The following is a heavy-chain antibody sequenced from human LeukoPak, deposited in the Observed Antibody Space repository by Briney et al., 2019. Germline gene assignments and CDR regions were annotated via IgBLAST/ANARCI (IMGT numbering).Heavy chain of an antibody. V-gene: IGHV3-21*01. CDR1: GFTFSIYS. CDR3: ARGHRSQDIWFDP. Sequence: GGSPRLSCAASGFTFSIYSMNCVPGARGKGVECVSSFRSSSSYMYYADSVKGRFTISRDNAKNSLYLQMNSLRAEDTAVYYGARGHRSQDIWFDPWGQGTLVTASS. J-gene: IGHJ5*02. CDR2: FRSSSSYM.